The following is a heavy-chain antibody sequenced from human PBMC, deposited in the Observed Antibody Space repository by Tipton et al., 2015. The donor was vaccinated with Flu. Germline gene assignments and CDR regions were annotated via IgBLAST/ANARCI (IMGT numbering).Heavy chain of an antibody. CDR3: AKVIPELVAGLDP. J-gene: IGHJ4*02. V-gene: IGHV3-23*01. CDR2: LSGGGGTT. Sequence: SLRLSCAASGFTLSRYAMRWVRQAPGKGLEWVASLSGGGGTTFFADSVKGRFTISRDFSKNTLYLQMNSLRADDTAVYYCAKVIPELVAGLDPWGQGTLVTVSS. CDR1: GFTLSRYA. D-gene: IGHD6-19*01.